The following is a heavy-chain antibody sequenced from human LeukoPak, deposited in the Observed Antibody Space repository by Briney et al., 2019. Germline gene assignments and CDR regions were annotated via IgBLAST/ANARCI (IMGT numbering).Heavy chain of an antibody. Sequence: GRSLRLSCVGSGFNFDEYAMHWVRQPPGKGLEWVSSISSNSDDIGYADSVKGRFTISRDSAKKSLYLHMDSLRVEDTALYYCAKDRYCTSSSCPIGYWGQGTLVTVSS. J-gene: IGHJ4*02. CDR1: GFNFDEYA. CDR2: ISSNSDDI. D-gene: IGHD2-8*01. CDR3: AKDRYCTSSSCPIGY. V-gene: IGHV3-9*01.